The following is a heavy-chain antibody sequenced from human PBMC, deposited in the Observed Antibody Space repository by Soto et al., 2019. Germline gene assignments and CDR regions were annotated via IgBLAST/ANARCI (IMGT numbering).Heavy chain of an antibody. D-gene: IGHD1-26*01. V-gene: IGHV1-8*01. CDR3: AKATILPTIPWDYYYGMDV. CDR1: GYTFTSYD. Sequence: ASVKVSCKASGYTFTSYDINWVRQATGQGLEWMGWMNPNSGNTGYAQKFQGRVTMTRNTSISTAYMELSSLRAEDTAVYYCAKATILPTIPWDYYYGMDVWGQGTTVTVSS. CDR2: MNPNSGNT. J-gene: IGHJ6*02.